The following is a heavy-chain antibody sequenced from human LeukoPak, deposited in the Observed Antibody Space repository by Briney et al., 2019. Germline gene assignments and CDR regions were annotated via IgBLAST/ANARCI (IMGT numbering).Heavy chain of an antibody. D-gene: IGHD6-19*01. Sequence: SETLSLTCTVSGYSISSGYYWGWIRQPPGKGLEWIGEIYHSGSTNYNPSLKSRVTISVDKSKNQFSLKLSSVTAADTAVYYCARVAGSSGWDGDYWGQGTLVTVSS. J-gene: IGHJ4*02. CDR2: IYHSGST. CDR1: GYSISSGYY. CDR3: ARVAGSSGWDGDY. V-gene: IGHV4-38-2*02.